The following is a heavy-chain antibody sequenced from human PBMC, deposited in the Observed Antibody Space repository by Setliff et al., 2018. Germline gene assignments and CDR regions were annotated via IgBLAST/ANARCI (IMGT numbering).Heavy chain of an antibody. Sequence: GESLKISCAASGFTFSSYWMSWVRQAPGKGLEWVANINQDGSEKYYVDSVKGRFTISRDNAKNTVYLQMNSLRAEDTAVYYCARVGEYRFLEWFMNYYYNYMDAWGKGTTVTVSS. CDR2: INQDGSEK. CDR3: ARVGEYRFLEWFMNYYYNYMDA. V-gene: IGHV3-7*01. J-gene: IGHJ6*03. CDR1: GFTFSSYW. D-gene: IGHD3-3*01.